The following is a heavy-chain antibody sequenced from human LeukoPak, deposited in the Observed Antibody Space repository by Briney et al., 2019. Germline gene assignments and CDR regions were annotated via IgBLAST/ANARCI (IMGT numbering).Heavy chain of an antibody. V-gene: IGHV5-51*01. J-gene: IGHJ4*02. D-gene: IGHD3-10*01. CDR3: ARRAHYGSGSYQPFDY. CDR1: GYSFTSYW. Sequence: GESLKISCKGSGYSFTSYWIGWVRQMPGKGLEWMGIIYPGDSDTRYSPSFQGQVTISADKSISTAYLQWSSLKASDTAMYYCARRAHYGSGSYQPFDYWGQGTLVTVSS. CDR2: IYPGDSDT.